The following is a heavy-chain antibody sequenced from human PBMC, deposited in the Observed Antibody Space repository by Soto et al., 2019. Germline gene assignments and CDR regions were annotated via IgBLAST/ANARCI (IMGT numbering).Heavy chain of an antibody. CDR3: AKSPMVRTFHYGMEV. V-gene: IGHV3-7*05. CDR2: INEEGTER. Sequence: EVQLVESGGGLVQPGGSLRVSCAASGFSFSSYWMSWVRHGPGKGLEWVADINEEGTERYYADSVKGRFTISRDNGENSVYLQINILRVDDTAVYSCAKSPMVRTFHYGMEVWGQGTTVTVSS. J-gene: IGHJ6*02. CDR1: GFSFSSYW. D-gene: IGHD2-8*01.